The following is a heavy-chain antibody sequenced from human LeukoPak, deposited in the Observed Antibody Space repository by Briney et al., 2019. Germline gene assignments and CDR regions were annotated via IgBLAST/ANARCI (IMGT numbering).Heavy chain of an antibody. D-gene: IGHD4-17*01. CDR2: ISYDGSNK. J-gene: IGHJ4*02. CDR3: AKDRILGAVTSPFDY. Sequence: GGSLRLSCAASGFTFSSYGMHWVRQAPGKGLEWVAVISYDGSNKYYADSVKGRFTISRDNSKNTLYLQMNSLRAEDTAVYYCAKDRILGAVTSPFDYWGQGTLVTVSS. CDR1: GFTFSSYG. V-gene: IGHV3-30*18.